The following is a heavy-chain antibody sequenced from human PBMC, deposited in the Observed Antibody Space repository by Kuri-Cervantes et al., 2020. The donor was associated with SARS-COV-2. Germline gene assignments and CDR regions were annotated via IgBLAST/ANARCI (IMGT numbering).Heavy chain of an antibody. Sequence: GESLKISCTASGFIFSDYYMTWIRQAPGKGLEWVGRIKSKTDGGTTDYAAPVKGRFTISRDDSKNTLYLQMNSLKTEDTAVYYCARGIRAFDIWGQGTMVTVSS. D-gene: IGHD3-10*01. J-gene: IGHJ3*02. V-gene: IGHV3-15*01. CDR3: ARGIRAFDI. CDR2: IKSKTDGGTT. CDR1: GFIFSDYY.